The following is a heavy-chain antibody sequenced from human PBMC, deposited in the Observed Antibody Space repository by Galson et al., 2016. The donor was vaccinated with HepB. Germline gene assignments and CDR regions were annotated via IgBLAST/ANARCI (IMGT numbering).Heavy chain of an antibody. Sequence: SLRLSCAASGFTFSSYWMSWVRQAPGKGLEWVANIKQDGSEKYYVDSVKGRFTIFRDNAKNSLFLQMNSLRAEDTAVYYCARDSRRKPYSSSQGGLLDYWGQGTLVTVSS. CDR1: GFTFSSYW. D-gene: IGHD6-13*01. CDR3: ARDSRRKPYSSSQGGLLDY. J-gene: IGHJ4*02. CDR2: IKQDGSEK. V-gene: IGHV3-7*01.